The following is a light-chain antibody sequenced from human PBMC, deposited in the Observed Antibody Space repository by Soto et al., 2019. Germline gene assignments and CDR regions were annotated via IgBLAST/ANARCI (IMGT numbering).Light chain of an antibody. J-gene: IGLJ2*01. V-gene: IGLV3-1*01. CDR2: QDS. CDR1: KLGDKY. Sequence: SYELTQSPSVSVSPGQTASITCSGDKLGDKYACWYQQKPGQSPVLVIYQDSKRPSGIPERFPGSNSGNTATLTISGTQAMDEADYYCQAWDSGTYVLFGGGTKVTVL. CDR3: QAWDSGTYVL.